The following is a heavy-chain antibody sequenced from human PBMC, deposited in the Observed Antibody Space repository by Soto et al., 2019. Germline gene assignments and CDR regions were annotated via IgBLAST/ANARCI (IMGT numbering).Heavy chain of an antibody. V-gene: IGHV3-30*18. Sequence: QVQLVESGGGVVQPGRSLRLSCAASGFTFSSYGMHWVRQAPGKGLEWVAVISYDGSNKYYADSVKGRFTISRDNSKNTXXLQMNSLRAEATAVYYCAKGPRQWLVNYYYCGMDVWGHGTTVTVSS. D-gene: IGHD6-19*01. CDR1: GFTFSSYG. CDR2: ISYDGSNK. CDR3: AKGPRQWLVNYYYCGMDV. J-gene: IGHJ6*02.